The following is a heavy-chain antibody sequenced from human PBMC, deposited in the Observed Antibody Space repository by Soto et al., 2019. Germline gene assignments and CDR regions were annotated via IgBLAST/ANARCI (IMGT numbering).Heavy chain of an antibody. CDR2: IIPIFGTA. CDR1: GGTFSSYA. Sequence: VALVKVSCKASGGTFSSYAISWVRQAPGQGLEWMGGIIPIFGTANYAQKFQGRVTITADESTNTAYMELSSLRSEDTAVYYCARVQSIAARPMYYYGMDVWGQGTTVTVSS. CDR3: ARVQSIAARPMYYYGMDV. J-gene: IGHJ6*02. D-gene: IGHD6-6*01. V-gene: IGHV1-69*13.